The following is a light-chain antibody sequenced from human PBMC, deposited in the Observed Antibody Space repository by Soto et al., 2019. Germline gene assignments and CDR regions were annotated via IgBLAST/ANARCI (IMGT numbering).Light chain of an antibody. V-gene: IGKV3-20*01. Sequence: EIVLTQSPGTLSLSPGERATLSCRASQSVSSKYLAWYQQKPGQAPRVLIYGTSIRASGVPERFSGGGSGTDFTLTITRLEPEDFAVYSCQQYGSSLFTFGPGTKVDIK. CDR3: QQYGSSLFT. J-gene: IGKJ3*01. CDR2: GTS. CDR1: QSVSSKY.